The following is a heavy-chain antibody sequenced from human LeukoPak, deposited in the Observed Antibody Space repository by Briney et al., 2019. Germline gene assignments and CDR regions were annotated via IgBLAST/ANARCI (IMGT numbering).Heavy chain of an antibody. D-gene: IGHD2/OR15-2a*01. V-gene: IGHV4-39*01. CDR1: GGSISSSSYY. J-gene: IGHJ4*02. Sequence: PSETLSLTCTVSGGSISSSSYYWGWISQPPGKGLEWIGSIYYSGSTYYNPSLKSRVTISVDTPKNQFSLKLSSVTAADTAVYYCARRQDSMFDYWGQGTLVTVSS. CDR3: ARRQDSMFDY. CDR2: IYYSGST.